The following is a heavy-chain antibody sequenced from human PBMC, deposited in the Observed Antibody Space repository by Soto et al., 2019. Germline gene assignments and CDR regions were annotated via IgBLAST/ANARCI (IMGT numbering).Heavy chain of an antibody. J-gene: IGHJ4*02. D-gene: IGHD2-15*01. V-gene: IGHV4-59*01. Sequence: QVQLQESGPGLVKPSETLSLTCTVSGGSISSYYWSWIRQPPGKGLEWIGYIYYSGSTNYNPSLKSRVTISVDTSKNQFSLKLSSVTAADTAVYYCARGMGDSGGGDYWGQGTLVTVSS. CDR3: ARGMGDSGGGDY. CDR1: GGSISSYY. CDR2: IYYSGST.